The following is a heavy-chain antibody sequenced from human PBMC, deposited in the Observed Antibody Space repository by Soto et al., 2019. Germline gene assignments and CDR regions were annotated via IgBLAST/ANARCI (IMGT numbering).Heavy chain of an antibody. Sequence: GGSLRLSCTASGFTFGDYAMSWVRQAPGKGLEWVGFIRSKAYGGTTEYAASVKGRFTISRDDSKSIAYLQMNSLKTEDTAVYYCTRDGSSSSLSGFDIWGQGTMVTVSS. CDR1: GFTFGDYA. V-gene: IGHV3-49*04. CDR3: TRDGSSSSLSGFDI. CDR2: IRSKAYGGTT. D-gene: IGHD6-6*01. J-gene: IGHJ3*02.